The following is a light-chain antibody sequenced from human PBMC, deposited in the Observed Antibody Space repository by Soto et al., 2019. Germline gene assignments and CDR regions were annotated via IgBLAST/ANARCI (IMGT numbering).Light chain of an antibody. J-gene: IGKJ5*01. CDR3: QQRNDWQVT. Sequence: EFVLTQSPGTLSLSPGERATLSCRASQSISNNHLAWYQQKPGQAPRLLIYDVSNRATGIPARFSGSGSGTDFTLTISSLEPGDFAIYYCQQRNDWQVTFGQGTRLEIK. CDR1: QSISNN. V-gene: IGKV3-11*01. CDR2: DVS.